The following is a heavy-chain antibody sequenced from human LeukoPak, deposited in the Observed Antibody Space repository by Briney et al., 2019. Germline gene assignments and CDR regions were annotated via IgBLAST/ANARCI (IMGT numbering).Heavy chain of an antibody. V-gene: IGHV4-4*02. Sequence: SGTLSLTCGVSGVSISSSNWWSWVRQPPGKGLEWIGYIYNSGITYYNPSLRSRVTMSVDTSKKQFSLRLTSVTAADTAVYYCARGRWELMNWGQGTLVTVSS. D-gene: IGHD4-23*01. CDR1: GVSISSSNW. J-gene: IGHJ4*02. CDR2: IYNSGIT. CDR3: ARGRWELMN.